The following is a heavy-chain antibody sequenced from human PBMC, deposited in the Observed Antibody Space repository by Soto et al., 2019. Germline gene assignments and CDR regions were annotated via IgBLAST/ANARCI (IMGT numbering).Heavy chain of an antibody. CDR3: AKVGSDIVVVVAATEVGGMDV. D-gene: IGHD2-15*01. CDR1: GFTFSSYG. V-gene: IGHV3-30*18. J-gene: IGHJ6*02. Sequence: GGSLRLSCAASGFTFSSYGMHWVRQAPGKGLEWVAVISYDGSNKYYADSVKGRFTISRDNSKNTLYLQMNSLRAEDTAVYYCAKVGSDIVVVVAATEVGGMDVWGQGTTVTAP. CDR2: ISYDGSNK.